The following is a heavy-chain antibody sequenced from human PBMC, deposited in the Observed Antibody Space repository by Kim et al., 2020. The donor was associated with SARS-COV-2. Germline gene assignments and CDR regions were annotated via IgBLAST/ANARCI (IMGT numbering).Heavy chain of an antibody. D-gene: IGHD3-3*01. Sequence: ASVKVSCKASGYTFTSYAMHWVRQAPGQRLEWMGWINAGNGNTKYSQKFQGRVTITRDTSASTAYMELSSLRSEDTAVYYCASSPIRDFWSGYYIRPVDYWGQGTLVTVSS. CDR3: ASSPIRDFWSGYYIRPVDY. J-gene: IGHJ4*02. CDR2: INAGNGNT. V-gene: IGHV1-3*01. CDR1: GYTFTSYA.